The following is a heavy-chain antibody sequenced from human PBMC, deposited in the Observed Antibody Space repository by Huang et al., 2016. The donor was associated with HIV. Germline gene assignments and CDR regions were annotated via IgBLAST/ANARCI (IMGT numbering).Heavy chain of an antibody. D-gene: IGHD6-13*01. J-gene: IGHJ6*04. V-gene: IGHV3-30*18. Sequence: QVQLVESGGGVVQPGRSLRLSCAASGFTFSSYGMHWVRQAPGKGVGWVAVISYDKSNKYYADSVKGRLTISRDNSKNTLYLQINSLTTEDTAVYYCAKGGRAAAVMDVWGIGTTVTVSS. CDR2: ISYDKSNK. CDR1: GFTFSSYG. CDR3: AKGGRAAAVMDV.